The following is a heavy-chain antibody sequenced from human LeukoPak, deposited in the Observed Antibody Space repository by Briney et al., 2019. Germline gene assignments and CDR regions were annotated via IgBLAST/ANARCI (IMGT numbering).Heavy chain of an antibody. V-gene: IGHV4-34*01. CDR1: GGSFSGYY. CDR3: ARDWAQVGATFDY. J-gene: IGHJ4*02. CDR2: INHSGST. D-gene: IGHD1-26*01. Sequence: SETLSLTCAVYGGSFSGYYWSWIRQPPGKGLEWIGEINHSGSTNYNPSLKSRVTISVDTSKNQFSLKLSSVTAADTAVYYCARDWAQVGATFDYWGQGTLVTVSS.